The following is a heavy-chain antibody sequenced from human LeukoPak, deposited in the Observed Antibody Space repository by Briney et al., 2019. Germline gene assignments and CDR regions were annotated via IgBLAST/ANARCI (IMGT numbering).Heavy chain of an antibody. V-gene: IGHV3-20*01. CDR2: INWNGGST. Sequence: PGGSLSLSCAASGFIFDDYGMSWVRQAPGKGLEWVSGINWNGGSTGYADSVKGRFTISRDNAKNSLSLQMNSLRAEDTTLYDYAREGVRYDSTGYYYHDYFDYWGQGTLVTVSS. CDR3: AREGVRYDSTGYYYHDYFDY. CDR1: GFIFDDYG. J-gene: IGHJ4*02. D-gene: IGHD3-22*01.